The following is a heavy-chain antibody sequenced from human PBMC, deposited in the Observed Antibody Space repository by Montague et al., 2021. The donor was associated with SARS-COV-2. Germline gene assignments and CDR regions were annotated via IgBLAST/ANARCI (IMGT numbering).Heavy chain of an antibody. CDR2: MYETGNM. CDR3: ARNMAY. CDR1: SGSLSNYY. J-gene: IGHJ4*02. Sequence: SETLSPTRTVSSGSLSNYYWRWIRQYPDKGLEWIGYMYETGNMIYNPSLRSRVSISADTSKSQFSLRLTSVTAADSARYYCARNMAYWGQGVLVTVS. V-gene: IGHV4-4*09. D-gene: IGHD2/OR15-2a*01.